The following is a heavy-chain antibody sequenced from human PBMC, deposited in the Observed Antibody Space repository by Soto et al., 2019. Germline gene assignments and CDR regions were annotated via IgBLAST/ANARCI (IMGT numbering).Heavy chain of an antibody. V-gene: IGHV4-39*01. CDR3: ARQRGYFDY. CDR1: GGSISSSIYY. J-gene: IGHJ4*02. CDR2: IYYSGNT. Sequence: QLQLQESGPGLVKPSETVSLSCTVSGGSISSSIYYWGWIRQPPGKGLEWIGSIYYSGNTYYNPSPRSRVTISVDTSKNQFSLRLSSGAAADTAVYYCARQRGYFDYWAQGTLVTVSS.